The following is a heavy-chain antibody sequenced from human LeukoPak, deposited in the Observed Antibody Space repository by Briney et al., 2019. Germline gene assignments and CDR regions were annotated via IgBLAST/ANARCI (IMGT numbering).Heavy chain of an antibody. Sequence: SETLSLTCTLSGGSLYYSSYYSGWIRQPPGGGLEWIGCIYYTGSTYYSPSLKRRVTISVDTSKNQFSLKLSSVTAADTAVYYCAREIRDSKDLYWFDPWGQGTLVTVSS. CDR3: AREIRDSKDLYWFDP. D-gene: IGHD3-10*01. V-gene: IGHV4-39*01. CDR1: GGSLYYSSYY. CDR2: IYYTGST. J-gene: IGHJ5*02.